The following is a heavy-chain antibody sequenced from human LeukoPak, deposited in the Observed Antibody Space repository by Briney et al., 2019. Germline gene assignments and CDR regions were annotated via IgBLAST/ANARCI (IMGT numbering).Heavy chain of an antibody. V-gene: IGHV3-23*01. J-gene: IGHJ1*01. CDR2: ISGNGGTT. Sequence: GGSLRLSCAASGFIFDRYVMSWVRQAPGKGLEWVSGISGNGGTTYYPDSVKGRFTISRDNSRKTLLLQMNSLRGDDTAVYYCAKDRIGCSGDCFSDTETFQNWGQGILVTVSS. D-gene: IGHD2-21*02. CDR1: GFIFDRYV. CDR3: AKDRIGCSGDCFSDTETFQN.